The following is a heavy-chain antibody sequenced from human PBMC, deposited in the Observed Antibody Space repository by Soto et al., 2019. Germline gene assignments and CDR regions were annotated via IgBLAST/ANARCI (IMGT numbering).Heavy chain of an antibody. CDR1: GFTFSSHG. D-gene: IGHD2-15*01. J-gene: IGHJ4*02. Sequence: EVQLVESGGGLIQPGGTLGLSCAASGFTFSSHGMNWVRQAPGKGLEWVSVISSSSSTINYADSVKGRFTISRDNARDSLYLQMNSLRAEDTAVYYCARRKGAASTERYFDYWGQGTLVTVSS. V-gene: IGHV3-48*01. CDR2: ISSSSSTI. CDR3: ARRKGAASTERYFDY.